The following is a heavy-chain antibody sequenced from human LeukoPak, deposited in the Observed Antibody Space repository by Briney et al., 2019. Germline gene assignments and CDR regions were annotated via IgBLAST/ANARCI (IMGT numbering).Heavy chain of an antibody. CDR3: ARDPSHFYYLDV. J-gene: IGHJ6*03. Sequence: ASVKVSCKASGYTFRDYYLHWVRQAPGQGLEWMGWINPKSGGTNYARKFQGRFTMTSDTSISTVYMELSGLTSDDTAVYSCARDPSHFYYLDVWGKGTTVTVSS. CDR2: INPKSGGT. V-gene: IGHV1-2*02. CDR1: GYTFRDYY.